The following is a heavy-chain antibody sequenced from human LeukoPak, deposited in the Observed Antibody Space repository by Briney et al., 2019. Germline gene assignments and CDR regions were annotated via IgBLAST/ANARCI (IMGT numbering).Heavy chain of an antibody. CDR3: ARGSYMGKSSSWFR. Sequence: SETLSLTCTVSGGSISSSSYYWGWIRQPPGKGLEWIGSIYYSGSTYYNPSLKSRVTISVDTSKNQFSLNLTSVTAADTAIYYCARGSYMGKSSSWFRWGQGTRVTVSS. J-gene: IGHJ4*02. CDR2: IYYSGST. CDR1: GGSISSSSYY. D-gene: IGHD6-13*01. V-gene: IGHV4-39*02.